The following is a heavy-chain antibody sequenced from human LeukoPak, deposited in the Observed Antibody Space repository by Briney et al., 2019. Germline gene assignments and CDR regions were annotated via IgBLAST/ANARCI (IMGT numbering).Heavy chain of an antibody. Sequence: SETLSLTCTVSGGSISSYYWSWIRQPPGKGLEWIGYIYYSGSTNYNPSLKSRVTISVDTSKNQFSLKLSSVTAADTAVYYCARINSSSWSLYFDYWGQGTLVTVSS. J-gene: IGHJ4*02. V-gene: IGHV4-59*01. CDR2: IYYSGST. D-gene: IGHD6-13*01. CDR3: ARINSSSWSLYFDY. CDR1: GGSISSYY.